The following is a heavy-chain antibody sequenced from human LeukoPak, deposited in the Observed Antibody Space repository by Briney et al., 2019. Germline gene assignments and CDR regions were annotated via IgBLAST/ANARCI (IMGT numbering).Heavy chain of an antibody. CDR1: GFTFSSYD. J-gene: IGHJ4*02. V-gene: IGHV3-13*01. Sequence: GGSLRLSCAAPGFTFSSYDMHWVRQATGKGLEWVSAIGTAGDTYYPGSVKGRFTISRENAKNSLYLQMNSLRAGDTAVYYCARGSSGSGSYPLDYWGQGTLVTVSS. CDR2: IGTAGDT. CDR3: ARGSSGSGSYPLDY. D-gene: IGHD3-10*01.